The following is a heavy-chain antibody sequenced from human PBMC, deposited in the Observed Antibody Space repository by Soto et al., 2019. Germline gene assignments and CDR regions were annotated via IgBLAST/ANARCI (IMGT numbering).Heavy chain of an antibody. CDR3: ARENNYGSGSGDYYYYMDV. D-gene: IGHD3-10*01. Sequence: GGSLRLSCAASGFTFSSYSMNWVRQAPGKGLEWVSSISSSSSYIYYADSVKGRFTISRDNAKNSLYLQMNSLRAEDTAVYYCARENNYGSGSGDYYYYMDVWGKGTTVTVSS. V-gene: IGHV3-21*01. J-gene: IGHJ6*03. CDR1: GFTFSSYS. CDR2: ISSSSSYI.